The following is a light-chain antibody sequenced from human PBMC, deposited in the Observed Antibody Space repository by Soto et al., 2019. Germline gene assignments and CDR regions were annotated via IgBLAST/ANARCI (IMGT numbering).Light chain of an antibody. CDR2: EVS. J-gene: IGLJ1*01. CDR1: SSDVGRYNY. Sequence: QSALTQPASMSGSPGQSITISCTGTSSDVGRYNYVSWYQQHPGKAPKLMIYEVSNRPSGVSNRFSGSKSGNTASLTISGLQAEDEADYYCSSYTSSSTYVFGTGTKLTVL. V-gene: IGLV2-14*01. CDR3: SSYTSSSTYV.